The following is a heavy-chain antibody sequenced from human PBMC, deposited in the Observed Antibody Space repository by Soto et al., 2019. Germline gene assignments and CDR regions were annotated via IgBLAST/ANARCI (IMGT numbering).Heavy chain of an antibody. Sequence: QVQLVQSGAEVKKPGSSVKISCKASGGTFRTNAFSWVRQAPGQGLEWMGGIIPIFPTPDYAQKFQGRVTXTXDQXTTTTYRELSSLRSEDTATYYCARDKDRQQLGGNYYYIMDVWGQGTTVTVSS. J-gene: IGHJ6*02. CDR2: IIPIFPTP. CDR3: ARDKDRQQLGGNYYYIMDV. V-gene: IGHV1-69*05. CDR1: GGTFRTNA. D-gene: IGHD3-3*02.